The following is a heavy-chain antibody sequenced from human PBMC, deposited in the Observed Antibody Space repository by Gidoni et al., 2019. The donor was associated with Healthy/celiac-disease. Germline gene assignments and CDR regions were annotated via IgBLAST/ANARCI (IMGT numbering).Heavy chain of an antibody. V-gene: IGHV4-34*01. J-gene: IGHJ5*02. CDR2: INHSGST. CDR3: ARAHIVVVPAAILNWFDP. Sequence: QVQLQQWGAGLLKPSETLSLTCAVYGGSFSGYYLSWIRQPPGKGLEWIGEINHSGSTNYNPSLKSRVTISVDTSKNQFSRKLSSVTAADTAVYYCARAHIVVVPAAILNWFDPWGQGTLVTVSS. D-gene: IGHD2-2*02. CDR1: GGSFSGYY.